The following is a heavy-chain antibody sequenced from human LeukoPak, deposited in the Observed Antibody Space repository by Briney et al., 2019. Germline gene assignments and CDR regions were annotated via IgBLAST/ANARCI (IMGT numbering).Heavy chain of an antibody. D-gene: IGHD3-22*01. J-gene: IGHJ3*02. CDR1: GFTFSGSA. Sequence: GGSLRLSCAACGFTFSGSAMHWVRQASGKGLEWVGRIRSKANSYATAYAASVKGRFTISRDDSKNTAYLQMNSLKTEDTAVYYCTAERITMSNGAFDIWGQGTMVTVSS. CDR2: IRSKANSYAT. CDR3: TAERITMSNGAFDI. V-gene: IGHV3-73*01.